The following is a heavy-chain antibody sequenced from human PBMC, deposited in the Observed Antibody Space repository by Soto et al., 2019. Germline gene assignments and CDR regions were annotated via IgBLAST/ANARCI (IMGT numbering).Heavy chain of an antibody. D-gene: IGHD7-27*01. CDR3: ARRWGNSFDY. Sequence: QLQLQESGPGLVKPSETLSLTCTVSGGSISSYYWGWIRRPPGKGLEWIGSIYYSGSTYYNPSLKSRFTISVDTSKNQFSLKLSSVTAADTAVYYCARRWGNSFDYWGQGTLVTVSS. CDR2: IYYSGST. J-gene: IGHJ4*02. CDR1: GGSISSYY. V-gene: IGHV4-39*01.